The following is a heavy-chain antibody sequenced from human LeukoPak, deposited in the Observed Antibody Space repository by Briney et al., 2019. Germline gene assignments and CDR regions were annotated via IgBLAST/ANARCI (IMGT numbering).Heavy chain of an antibody. D-gene: IGHD6-19*01. Sequence: SVKVSCKASGGTFSSYAISWVRQAPGQGLEWMGRIIPIFGTANYAQKFQGRVTITTDESTSTAYMKLSSLRSEDTAVYYCARDSPGYSCGWYEYWGQGTLVTVSS. CDR2: IIPIFGTA. CDR3: ARDSPGYSCGWYEY. CDR1: GGTFSSYA. V-gene: IGHV1-69*05. J-gene: IGHJ4*02.